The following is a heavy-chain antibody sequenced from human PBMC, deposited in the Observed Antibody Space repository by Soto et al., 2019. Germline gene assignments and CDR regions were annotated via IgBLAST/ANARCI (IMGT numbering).Heavy chain of an antibody. V-gene: IGHV4-61*08. D-gene: IGHD4-17*01. J-gene: IGHJ5*02. CDR1: GGSISSGGYS. Sequence: PSETLSLTCAVSGGSISSGGYSWSWIRQPPGKGLEWIGYIYYSGSTNYNPSLKSRVTISVDTSKNQFSLKLSSVTAADTAVYYCARAVTVANWFGPWGQGTLVTVSS. CDR3: ARAVTVANWFGP. CDR2: IYYSGST.